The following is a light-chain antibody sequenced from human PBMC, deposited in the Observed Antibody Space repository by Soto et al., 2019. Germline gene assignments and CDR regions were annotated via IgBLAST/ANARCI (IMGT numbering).Light chain of an antibody. V-gene: IGKV3-15*01. CDR3: QQGHNWPLT. Sequence: EIVMTQSPATLSVSPGESATLSCRASQSISSELAWYQQKPGRPPRLLIYGASTRATGVPARFTGSGSGSDLTLTISGLQSEDFAVYYCQQGHNWPLTFGQGTRLEI. CDR2: GAS. J-gene: IGKJ2*01. CDR1: QSISSE.